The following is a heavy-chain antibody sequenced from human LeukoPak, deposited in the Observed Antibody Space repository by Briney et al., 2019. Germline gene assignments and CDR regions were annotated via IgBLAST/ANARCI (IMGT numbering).Heavy chain of an antibody. D-gene: IGHD2-2*01. CDR2: FDPEDGET. V-gene: IGHV1-24*01. Sequence: ASVKVSCKVSGYTLTELSMHCVRQAPGKGLEWMGGFDPEDGETIYAQKFQGRVTMTEDTSTDTAYMELSSLRSEDTAVYYCATDRVRCSSTSCYSSFDYWGQGTLVTVSS. CDR3: ATDRVRCSSTSCYSSFDY. CDR1: GYTLTELS. J-gene: IGHJ4*02.